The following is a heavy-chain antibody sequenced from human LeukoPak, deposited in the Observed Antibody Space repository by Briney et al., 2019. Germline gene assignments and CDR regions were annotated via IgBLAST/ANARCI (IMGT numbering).Heavy chain of an antibody. Sequence: GESLKISCKGSGYRLTSYWIGWVRQMPGKGLEWMGIIYPGDSDTRYSPSFQGQVTISADKSISTAYLQWSSLKASDTAIYYCARRGYCSSTSCYENFDYWGQGTLVTVSS. CDR1: GYRLTSYW. J-gene: IGHJ4*02. D-gene: IGHD2-2*01. V-gene: IGHV5-51*01. CDR2: IYPGDSDT. CDR3: ARRGYCSSTSCYENFDY.